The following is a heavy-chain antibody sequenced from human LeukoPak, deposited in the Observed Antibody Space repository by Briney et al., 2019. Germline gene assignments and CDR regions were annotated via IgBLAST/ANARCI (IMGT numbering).Heavy chain of an antibody. Sequence: SETLSLTCTVSGGSISSSYYWGWIRQPPGKGLGWIGSIYHSGSTYYNPSLKSRVTISVDTSKNQFSLKLSSVTAADTAVYYCAREYYYDSSGTPAPFDYWAREPWSPSPQ. CDR3: AREYYYDSSGTPAPFDY. J-gene: IGHJ4*02. CDR1: GGSISSSYY. CDR2: IYHSGST. V-gene: IGHV4-38-2*02. D-gene: IGHD3-22*01.